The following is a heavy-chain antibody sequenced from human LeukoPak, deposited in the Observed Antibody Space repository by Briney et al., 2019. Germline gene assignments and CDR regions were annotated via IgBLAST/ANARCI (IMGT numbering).Heavy chain of an antibody. Sequence: ASVKVSCKVSGHSLTKFTMEWVRQAPGKGLEWMGGFDPERGETIHAQKFQGRFTMTEDTSTDTAYMELNSLTSEDTAVYYCATGSIVYDFWGQGTRVTVSS. D-gene: IGHD1-26*01. V-gene: IGHV1-24*01. J-gene: IGHJ4*02. CDR1: GHSLTKFT. CDR2: FDPERGET. CDR3: ATGSIVYDF.